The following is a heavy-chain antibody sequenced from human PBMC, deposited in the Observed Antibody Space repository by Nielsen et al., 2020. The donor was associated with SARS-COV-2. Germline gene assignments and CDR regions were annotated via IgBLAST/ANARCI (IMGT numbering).Heavy chain of an antibody. CDR1: GFTFSSYS. J-gene: IGHJ4*02. D-gene: IGHD1-26*01. V-gene: IGHV3-23*01. CDR3: AKVSAIIVGATTDY. CDR2: ISGSGGST. Sequence: GESLKISCAASGFTFSSYSMNWVRQAPGKGLEWVSAISGSGGSTYYADSVKGRFTISRDNSKNTLYLQMNSLRAEDTAVYYCAKVSAIIVGATTDYWGQGTLVTVSS.